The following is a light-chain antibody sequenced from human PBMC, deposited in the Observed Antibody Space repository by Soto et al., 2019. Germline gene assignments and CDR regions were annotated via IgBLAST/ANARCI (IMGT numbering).Light chain of an antibody. J-gene: IGKJ1*01. CDR2: GTS. V-gene: IGKV3-20*01. CDR3: QQYGSWT. Sequence: DIVLTQSPGTLSVYRGERATLSCRASQTISSNYLAWYQQKPGQPPSLLIYGTSSRATGIPDRFSGSGSGTDFTLTISRLEPEDSAIYYCQQYGSWTFGQGTKVEIK. CDR1: QTISSNY.